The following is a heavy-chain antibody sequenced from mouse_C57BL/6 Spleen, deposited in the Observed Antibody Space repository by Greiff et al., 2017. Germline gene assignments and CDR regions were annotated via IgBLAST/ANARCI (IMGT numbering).Heavy chain of an antibody. CDR3: AKGGLIYDGLFAY. D-gene: IGHD2-3*01. J-gene: IGHJ3*01. CDR1: GYTFTSYW. Sequence: VQLQQPGAELVMPGASVKLSCKASGYTFTSYWMHWVKQRPGQGLEWIGEIDPSDSYTNYNQKFKGKSTLTVDKSSSTAYMQLSSLTSEDSAVYYCAKGGLIYDGLFAYGGQGILVTVSA. V-gene: IGHV1-69*01. CDR2: IDPSDSYT.